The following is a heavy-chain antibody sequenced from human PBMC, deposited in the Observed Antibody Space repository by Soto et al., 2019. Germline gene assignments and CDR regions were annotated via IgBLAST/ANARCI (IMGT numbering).Heavy chain of an antibody. V-gene: IGHV3-33*01. CDR3: ARDPRVETTLMAVFQG. J-gene: IGHJ1*01. Sequence: QVQLVESGGGVVQPGRSLRLSCAGSGFSFSNYGMHWVRQAPGKGLEWVALIWYDGSNKYYADSVKGRFTISRDNSKNTLYLQMSSLRNEDTAVYYYARDPRVETTLMAVFQGWGQGTLVTVSS. CDR1: GFSFSNYG. D-gene: IGHD3-3*01. CDR2: IWYDGSNK.